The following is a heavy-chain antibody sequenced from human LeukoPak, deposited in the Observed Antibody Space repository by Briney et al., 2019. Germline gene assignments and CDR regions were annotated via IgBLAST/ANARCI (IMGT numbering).Heavy chain of an antibody. V-gene: IGHV3-21*01. CDR2: ISSGSDYI. CDR3: ARERWLQGHGAFDI. J-gene: IGHJ3*02. CDR1: GFTFTSYS. Sequence: PGGSLRLSCAASGFTFTSYSMNWVRQAPGKGLEWVSSISSGSDYIYDADSVKGRFTTSRDNAKNTLYLQMNSLRAEDTAVYYCARERWLQGHGAFDIWGQGTMVTVSS. D-gene: IGHD5-24*01.